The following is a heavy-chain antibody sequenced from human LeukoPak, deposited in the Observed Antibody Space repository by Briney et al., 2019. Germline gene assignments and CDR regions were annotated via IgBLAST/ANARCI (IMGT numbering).Heavy chain of an antibody. V-gene: IGHV3-74*01. Sequence: PRGSLRLSSAAPGFTFSSYWMHWVRQAPRKGLLWFSRINSDVTNTNYADSVKGRFTISRDNAKDTLYLQMNSLRVEDTAVYYCAMGYYDSSGYSHFDYWGQGTLVTVSS. CDR2: INSDVTNT. J-gene: IGHJ4*02. D-gene: IGHD3-22*01. CDR1: GFTFSSYW. CDR3: AMGYYDSSGYSHFDY.